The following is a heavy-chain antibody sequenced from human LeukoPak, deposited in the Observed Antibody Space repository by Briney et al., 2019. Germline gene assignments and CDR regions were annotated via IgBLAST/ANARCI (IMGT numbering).Heavy chain of an antibody. V-gene: IGHV3-7*01. Sequence: GGSLRLSCAASGFTFSTYWMSWVRQAPGTGLEWVASIKQDGSDTYYVDSVKGRFTISRDNAKNSLFLQMNSLRAEDTAVYYCARDRGWIQHDIWGQGTMVTVSS. CDR1: GFTFSTYW. J-gene: IGHJ3*02. CDR3: ARDRGWIQHDI. CDR2: IKQDGSDT. D-gene: IGHD5-18*01.